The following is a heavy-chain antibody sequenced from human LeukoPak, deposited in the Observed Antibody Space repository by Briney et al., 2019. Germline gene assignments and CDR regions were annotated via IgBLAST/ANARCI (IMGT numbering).Heavy chain of an antibody. V-gene: IGHV1-69*13. CDR1: GGTFSSYA. D-gene: IGHD3-9*01. CDR2: IIPIFGTA. CDR3: AGRDEKTYYDILTGYSPFDY. J-gene: IGHJ4*02. Sequence: GSSVKLSCKASGGTFSSYAISWVRQAPGQGLEWMAGIIPIFGTANYAQKFQGRVTITADESTSTAYMELSSLRSEDTAVYYCAGRDEKTYYDILTGYSPFDYWGQGTLVTVSS.